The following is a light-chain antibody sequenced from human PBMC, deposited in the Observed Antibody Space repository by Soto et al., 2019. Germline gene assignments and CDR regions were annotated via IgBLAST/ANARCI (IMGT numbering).Light chain of an antibody. V-gene: IGLV1-44*01. Sequence: QSVLTQPPSASGTPGQRVTISCSGSSSNIGSNTVNWYQQLPGTAPKVLMHSNRQRPSGVPDRFSGSKSGTSASLAISVLQSEDEADYYCAACDDSLKGVVFGGGTKVTV. CDR3: AACDDSLKGVV. J-gene: IGLJ2*01. CDR2: SNR. CDR1: SSNIGSNT.